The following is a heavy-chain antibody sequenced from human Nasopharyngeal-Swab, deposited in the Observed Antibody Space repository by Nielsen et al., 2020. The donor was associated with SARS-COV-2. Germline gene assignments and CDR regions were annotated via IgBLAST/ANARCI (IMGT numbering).Heavy chain of an antibody. CDR2: INTYNGNT. D-gene: IGHD4-17*01. CDR3: ARDAYGPSPFDY. V-gene: IGHV1-18*04. Sequence: ASVKVSCKTSGYPFTTYGITWVRQAPGQGLEWIGWINTYNGNTYYAQKLQGRVTMTNDTSTSTAYMELRSLRSDDTAVYYCARDAYGPSPFDYWGQGTLVTVSS. CDR1: GYPFTTYG. J-gene: IGHJ4*02.